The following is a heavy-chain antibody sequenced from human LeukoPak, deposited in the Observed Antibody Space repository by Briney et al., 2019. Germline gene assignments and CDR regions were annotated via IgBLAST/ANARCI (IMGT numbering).Heavy chain of an antibody. CDR3: ARGTRRDGYNCRGCYYGMDV. CDR1: GGSISSSSYY. Sequence: SETLSHTCTVSGGSISSSSYYWGWIRQPPGKGLEWIGGIYYSGSTYYNPSLKSRVTISVDTSKNQFSLKLSSVTAADTAVYYCARGTRRDGYNCRGCYYGMDVWGQGTTVTVSS. V-gene: IGHV4-39*01. D-gene: IGHD5-24*01. CDR2: IYYSGST. J-gene: IGHJ6*02.